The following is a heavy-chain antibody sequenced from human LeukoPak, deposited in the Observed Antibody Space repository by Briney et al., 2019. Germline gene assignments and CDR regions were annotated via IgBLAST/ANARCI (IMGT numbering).Heavy chain of an antibody. V-gene: IGHV4-30-4*01. D-gene: IGHD2-2*01. Sequence: PSETLSLTCTVSGGSIITTNYNWSWIRQPPGKGLEWIGYIYYSGSTYNNPSLKSRVTISVDTSKNQFSLKLSSVTAADTAVYYCAGAVIVPVARGFDYWGQGTLVTVSS. CDR2: IYYSGST. CDR1: GGSIITTNYN. J-gene: IGHJ4*02. CDR3: AGAVIVPVARGFDY.